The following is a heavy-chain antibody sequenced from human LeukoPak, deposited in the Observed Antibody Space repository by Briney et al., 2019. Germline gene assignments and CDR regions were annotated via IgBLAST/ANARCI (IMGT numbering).Heavy chain of an antibody. V-gene: IGHV3-30*18. CDR2: ISYDGSNK. D-gene: IGHD6-13*01. CDR1: GFTFSSYG. J-gene: IGHJ4*02. Sequence: GGSLRLSCAATGFTFSSYGMYWVRQAPGKGLEWVAVISYDGSNKYYADSVKGRFTISRDNSKNTLYLQMNSLRAEDTAVYYCAKVDSSSWEHWGQGTLVTVSS. CDR3: AKVDSSSWEH.